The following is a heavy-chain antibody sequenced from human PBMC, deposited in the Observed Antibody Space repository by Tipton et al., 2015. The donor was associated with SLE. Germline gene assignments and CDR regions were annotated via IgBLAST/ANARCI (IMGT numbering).Heavy chain of an antibody. CDR3: ARGFYYYDSSGYYPH. CDR2: INHSGST. Sequence: TLSLTCAVYGGSFSGYYWSWVRQPPGKGLEWIGEINHSGSTNYNPSLKSRVTISVDTSKNQFSLKLSSVTAADTAVYYCARGFYYYDSSGYYPHWGQGTLVTVSS. J-gene: IGHJ4*02. V-gene: IGHV4-34*01. D-gene: IGHD3-22*01. CDR1: GGSFSGYY.